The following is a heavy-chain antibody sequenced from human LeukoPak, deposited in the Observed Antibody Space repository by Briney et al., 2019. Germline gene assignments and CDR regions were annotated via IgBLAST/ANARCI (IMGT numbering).Heavy chain of an antibody. V-gene: IGHV3-64*04. J-gene: IGHJ4*02. CDR3: AKGQRSLGGESDY. CDR1: GFTFSSYS. CDR2: FLSDGHTT. D-gene: IGHD3-16*01. Sequence: GGSLRLSCSASGFTFSSYSMHWVRQAPGKGLEYVSAFLSDGHTTYYADSVKGRFTTSRDNSKNTLYVQMNSLRAEDTAIYFCAKGQRSLGGESDYWGQGTLVTVS.